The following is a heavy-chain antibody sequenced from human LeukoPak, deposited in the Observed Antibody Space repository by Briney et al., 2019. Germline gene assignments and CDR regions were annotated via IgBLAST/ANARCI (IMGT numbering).Heavy chain of an antibody. D-gene: IGHD6-13*01. CDR1: GFTFTNYW. CDR3: AREPSSWYSSKVFDY. CDR2: IKQDGSEK. Sequence: GGSLRLSCAASGFTFTNYWMSWVRQAPGKGLEWVANIKQDGSEKYYVDSVKGRFTISRDNAKNSLYLQMNSLRAEDMALYYCAREPSSWYSSKVFDYWGQGTLVTVSS. J-gene: IGHJ4*02. V-gene: IGHV3-7*01.